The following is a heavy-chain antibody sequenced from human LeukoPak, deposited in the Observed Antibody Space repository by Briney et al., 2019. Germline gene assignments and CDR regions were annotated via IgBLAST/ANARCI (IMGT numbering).Heavy chain of an antibody. CDR3: ARTLARASSSGSYYGAFDI. D-gene: IGHD1-26*01. Sequence: GGSLRLSCAASGFTVSSNYMSWVRQAPGKGLEWVSAISGSGGSTYYADSVRGRFTISRDNSKNTLYLQMNSLRAEDTAVYYCARTLARASSSGSYYGAFDIWGQGTMVTVSS. CDR2: ISGSGGST. CDR1: GFTVSSNY. J-gene: IGHJ3*02. V-gene: IGHV3-53*01.